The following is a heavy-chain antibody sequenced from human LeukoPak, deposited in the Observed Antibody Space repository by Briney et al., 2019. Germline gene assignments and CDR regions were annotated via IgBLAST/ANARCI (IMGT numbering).Heavy chain of an antibody. D-gene: IGHD3-9*01. CDR3: ARARYDILDWFDP. J-gene: IGHJ5*02. Sequence: GASVKVSSKASGYTFTCYDTNSVRQATGQGLEWMGWMNPNSGNTGYAQKFQGRVTMTRNTSICTAYMELSSLRSKATAVDKCARARYDILDWFDPWGQGTLVTVSS. CDR1: GYTFTCYD. CDR2: MNPNSGNT. V-gene: IGHV1-8*01.